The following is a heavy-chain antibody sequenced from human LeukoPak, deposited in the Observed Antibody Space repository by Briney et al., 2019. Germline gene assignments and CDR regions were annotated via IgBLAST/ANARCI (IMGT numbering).Heavy chain of an antibody. J-gene: IGHJ4*02. Sequence: SETLSLTCTVSGGSISSSSYYWGWIRQPPGKGLEWIGSIYYSGSTYYNPSLKSRVTISVDTSKNQFSLELSSVTAADTAVYYCARTGYSSGWYVYWGQGTLVTVSS. CDR2: IYYSGST. D-gene: IGHD6-19*01. CDR3: ARTGYSSGWYVY. V-gene: IGHV4-39*01. CDR1: GGSISSSSYY.